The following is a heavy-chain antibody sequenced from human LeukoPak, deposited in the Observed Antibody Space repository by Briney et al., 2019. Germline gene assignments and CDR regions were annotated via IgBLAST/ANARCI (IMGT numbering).Heavy chain of an antibody. V-gene: IGHV3-21*01. CDR1: GFTFSNYN. CDR2: ITSSGTYI. Sequence: GGSLRLSCAASGFTFSNYNMNWVRQAPGKALEWVSSITSSGTYIFYADSVKGRFTISKDNAKNSLYLQMNSLGPEDTAVYYCARDPYSGNYGNYYYYYMDVWGKGTTVTISS. D-gene: IGHD1-26*01. J-gene: IGHJ6*03. CDR3: ARDPYSGNYGNYYYYYMDV.